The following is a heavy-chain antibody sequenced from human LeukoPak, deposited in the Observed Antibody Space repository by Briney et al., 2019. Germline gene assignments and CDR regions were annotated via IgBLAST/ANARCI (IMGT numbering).Heavy chain of an antibody. J-gene: IGHJ6*03. D-gene: IGHD3-22*01. CDR3: ARDWSMKDYYDSSGYPTYYYMDV. Sequence: GGSLRLSCAASGFTFSSYSMNWVRQAPGKGLEWVSSISSSSSYIYYADSVKGRFTISRDNAKNSLYLQMTILTAEDTAVYYCARDWSMKDYYDSSGYPTYYYMDVWGKGTTVTVSS. CDR1: GFTFSSYS. V-gene: IGHV3-21*01. CDR2: ISSSSSYI.